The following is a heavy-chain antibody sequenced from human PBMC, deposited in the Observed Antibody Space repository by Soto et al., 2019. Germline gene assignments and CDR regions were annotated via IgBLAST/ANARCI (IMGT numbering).Heavy chain of an antibody. Sequence: QITLKESGPTRVKPTQTLALTCTFSGFSLTTSGVGVGWIRKTPGKALEWLAVIYWDDDKRYNPSLKNRLTITKDTSKNQVVLIMADMDPVDTGTYFCAHRGYMYGNWDHGYFDYWGQGILVTVSS. D-gene: IGHD7-27*01. V-gene: IGHV2-5*02. CDR3: AHRGYMYGNWDHGYFDY. CDR2: IYWDDDK. J-gene: IGHJ4*02. CDR1: GFSLTTSGVG.